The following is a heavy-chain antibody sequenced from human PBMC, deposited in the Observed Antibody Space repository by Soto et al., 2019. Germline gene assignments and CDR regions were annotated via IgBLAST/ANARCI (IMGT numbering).Heavy chain of an antibody. CDR3: ANNLIFGVVIIPQNYYYYMDV. CDR2: ISGSGGST. CDR1: GFTFSSYA. Sequence: GGSLRLSCAASGFTFSSYAMSWVRQAPGKGLEWVSAISGSGGSTYYVDSVKGRFTISRDNSKNRLYLQMKSRRAEDTAVYYCANNLIFGVVIIPQNYYYYMDVWGKGTTVTVSS. J-gene: IGHJ6*03. D-gene: IGHD3-3*01. V-gene: IGHV3-23*01.